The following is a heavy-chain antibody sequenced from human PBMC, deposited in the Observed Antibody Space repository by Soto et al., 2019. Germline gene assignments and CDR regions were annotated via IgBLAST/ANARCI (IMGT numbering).Heavy chain of an antibody. J-gene: IGHJ4*02. Sequence: SETLSLTCTVSGGSISSGGYYWSWIRQHPGKGLEWIGYIYYSGSTYYNPSLKSRVTISVDTSKNQFSLKLSSVTAADTAVYYCARGVFHYDILTGPNDYWGQGTLVTVSS. CDR1: GGSISSGGYY. D-gene: IGHD3-9*01. V-gene: IGHV4-31*03. CDR2: IYYSGST. CDR3: ARGVFHYDILTGPNDY.